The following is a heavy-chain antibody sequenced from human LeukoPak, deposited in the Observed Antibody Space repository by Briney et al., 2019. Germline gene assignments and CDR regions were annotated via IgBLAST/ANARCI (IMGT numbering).Heavy chain of an antibody. CDR1: GFTFSNYE. J-gene: IGHJ3*02. CDR2: ISPSGSTI. CDR3: GRGGYCSGGTCYRFNAFDI. V-gene: IGHV3-48*03. D-gene: IGHD2-15*01. Sequence: GGSLRLSCATSGFTFSNYEMNWVRQAPGKGLEWVSYISPSGSTIYYTDSVKGRFTISTDNAKNSLYLQMNSLRAEDTAVYYCGRGGYCSGGTCYRFNAFDIWGQGTTVSVSS.